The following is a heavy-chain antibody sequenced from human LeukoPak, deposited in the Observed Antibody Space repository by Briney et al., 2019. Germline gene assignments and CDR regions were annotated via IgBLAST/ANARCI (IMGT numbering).Heavy chain of an antibody. Sequence: GGSLRLSCAASGVTVSDNYMSWVRQAPGKALEWVSVIYSDGRTFYADSVKDRFTISRDNSKDTVYVQMNSLRAEDTAVYYCARGRDDSGTYYFDYLGQGTLVTVS. J-gene: IGHJ4*02. CDR3: ARGRDDSGTYYFDY. D-gene: IGHD1-26*01. CDR2: IYSDGRT. V-gene: IGHV3-66*01. CDR1: GVTVSDNY.